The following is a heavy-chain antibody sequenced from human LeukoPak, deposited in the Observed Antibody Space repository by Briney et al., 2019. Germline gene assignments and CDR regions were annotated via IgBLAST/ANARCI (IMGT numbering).Heavy chain of an antibody. CDR2: ISSSGTTI. Sequence: GGSLRLSCAASGFTFSSYEMNWVRQAPGKGGEWVSYISSSGTTIYYADSVKGRFTISRDNAKNSLYLQMNSLRVEDTAVYYCARDPSQRPVEMTKSDYWGQGTLVTVSS. V-gene: IGHV3-48*03. J-gene: IGHJ4*02. D-gene: IGHD5-24*01. CDR1: GFTFSSYE. CDR3: ARDPSQRPVEMTKSDY.